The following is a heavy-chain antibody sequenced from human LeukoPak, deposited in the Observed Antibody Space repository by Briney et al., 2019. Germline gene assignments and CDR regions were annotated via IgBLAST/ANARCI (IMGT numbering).Heavy chain of an antibody. CDR3: ARPSRLEWLLYSY. CDR2: IRQDGSEK. Sequence: PGGSLRLSCAASGFTFSSYWMSWVRQAPGKGLEWVANIRQDGSEKYYVASVRGRFTISRDNAKNSLYLQMNSLRGEDTAVYYCARPSRLEWLLYSYWGQGTLVTVSS. D-gene: IGHD3-3*01. V-gene: IGHV3-7*01. J-gene: IGHJ4*02. CDR1: GFTFSSYW.